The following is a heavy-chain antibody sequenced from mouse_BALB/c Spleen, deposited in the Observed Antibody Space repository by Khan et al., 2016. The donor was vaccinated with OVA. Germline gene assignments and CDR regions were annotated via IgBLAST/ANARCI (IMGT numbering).Heavy chain of an antibody. V-gene: IGHV5-9-3*01. D-gene: IGHD2-3*01. CDR1: GFTFNNYA. Sequence: EVELVESGGGLVKPGGSLKLSCAASGFTFNNYAMSWVRQTPEKRLEWVATVSSGGSYTYYPDNVKGRFTISRDNAKNTLYLQMSSLRSEDTARYYCTRQGGIYDGPFDYGGQGTTLTVSS. J-gene: IGHJ2*01. CDR3: TRQGGIYDGPFDY. CDR2: VSSGGSYT.